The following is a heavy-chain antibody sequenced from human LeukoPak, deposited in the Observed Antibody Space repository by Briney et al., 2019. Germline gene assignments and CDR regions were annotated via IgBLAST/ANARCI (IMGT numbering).Heavy chain of an antibody. CDR3: ARGSCSSTSCYDLGYYYYYMDV. CDR1: GGTFSSYA. CDR2: IIPIFGTA. Sequence: SVKVSCKASGGTFSSYAISWVRQAPGQGLEWMGGIIPIFGTANYAQKFQGRVTITADESTSTAYMELSSLRSEDTAVYYCARGSCSSTSCYDLGYYYYYMDVWGKGTTVTISS. J-gene: IGHJ6*03. D-gene: IGHD2-2*01. V-gene: IGHV1-69*13.